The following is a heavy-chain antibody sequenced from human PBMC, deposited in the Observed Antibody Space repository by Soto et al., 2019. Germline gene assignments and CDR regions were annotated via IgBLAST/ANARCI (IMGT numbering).Heavy chain of an antibody. Sequence: QVQLVESGGGVVQPGRSLRLSCAASGFHFSGHAMHWVRQAPGKGLEWVAIISHDGIRKYYADSVKGRFTISRDDSKTTVYLQMNSLRPEDTALYHCARVGWGYSYGNGLDPWGQGTLVTVSS. V-gene: IGHV3-30*04. D-gene: IGHD5-18*01. CDR1: GFHFSGHA. CDR2: ISHDGIRK. CDR3: ARVGWGYSYGNGLDP. J-gene: IGHJ5*02.